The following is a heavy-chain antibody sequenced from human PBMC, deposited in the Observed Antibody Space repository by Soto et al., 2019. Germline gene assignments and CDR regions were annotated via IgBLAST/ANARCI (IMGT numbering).Heavy chain of an antibody. CDR3: ARAIRASTPPDYYYGMDV. J-gene: IGHJ6*02. V-gene: IGHV4-4*02. CDR1: GGSIASSNW. D-gene: IGHD2-15*01. Sequence: QVQLQESGPGLVNPSGTLSLTCAVSGGSIASSNWWSWVRQPPGKGLEWIGEVFHSGSTNQKPSLKSRVTILVDKSKNEFSLRLSSVTAADTAVYYCARAIRASTPPDYYYGMDVWGQGITVTVS. CDR2: VFHSGST.